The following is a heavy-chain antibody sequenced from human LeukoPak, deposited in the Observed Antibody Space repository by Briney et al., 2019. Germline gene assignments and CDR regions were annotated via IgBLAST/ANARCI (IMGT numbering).Heavy chain of an antibody. CDR2: ISGSGGST. J-gene: IGHJ4*02. CDR3: AKAPLLWFGEYYFDY. Sequence: GGSLRLSCAASGLTFSSYAMSWVRQAPGKGLEWVSAISGSGGSTYYADSVKGRFTISRDNSKNTLYLQMNSLRAEDTAVYYCAKAPLLWFGEYYFDYWGQGTLVTVSS. CDR1: GLTFSSYA. V-gene: IGHV3-23*01. D-gene: IGHD3-10*01.